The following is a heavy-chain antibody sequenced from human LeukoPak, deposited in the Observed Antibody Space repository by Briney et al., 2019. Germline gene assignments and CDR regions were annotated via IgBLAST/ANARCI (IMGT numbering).Heavy chain of an antibody. CDR1: GYTFTSYG. CDR2: ISAYNGNT. Sequence: ASVKVSCKASGYTFTSYGISWVRQAPGQGLEWMGWISAYNGNTNYAQKLQGRVTMTTDTSTSTAYMELRSLRSDDTAVYYCARVRYGDYDYYFDYWGRGTLVTVSS. V-gene: IGHV1-18*01. J-gene: IGHJ4*02. D-gene: IGHD4-17*01. CDR3: ARVRYGDYDYYFDY.